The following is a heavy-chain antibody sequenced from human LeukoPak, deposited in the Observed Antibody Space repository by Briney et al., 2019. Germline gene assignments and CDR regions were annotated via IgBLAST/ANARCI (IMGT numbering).Heavy chain of an antibody. CDR1: GGSISSSNW. Sequence: PSETLSLTCAVSGGSISSSNWWSWVRQPPGKGLEWIGEIYHSGSTNYNPSLKSRVTISVDTSKNQFSLKLSSVIAADTAVYYCARESGGAAALDYWGQGSLVTVSS. J-gene: IGHJ4*02. D-gene: IGHD6-13*01. V-gene: IGHV4-4*02. CDR3: ARESGGAAALDY. CDR2: IYHSGST.